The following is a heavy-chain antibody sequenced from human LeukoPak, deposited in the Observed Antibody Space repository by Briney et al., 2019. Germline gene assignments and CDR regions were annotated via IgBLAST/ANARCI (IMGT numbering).Heavy chain of an antibody. D-gene: IGHD2-21*01. Sequence: SETLSVTCTVSGGSISGDYWSWIRQRPGKGRGWRGYIYYRGSTNYNPSLKSRVTISVDTSKNQFSLKLRSVTAADTAVYYCARPGGGDNYYYYYMDVWGKGTTVTISS. CDR2: IYYRGST. J-gene: IGHJ6*03. CDR3: ARPGGGDNYYYYYMDV. V-gene: IGHV4-59*01. CDR1: GGSISGDY.